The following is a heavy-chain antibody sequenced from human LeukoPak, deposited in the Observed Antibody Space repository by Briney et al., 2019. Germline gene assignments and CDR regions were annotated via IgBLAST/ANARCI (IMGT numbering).Heavy chain of an antibody. D-gene: IGHD1-7*01. CDR3: ARDEGSSENWNYAQY. Sequence: PGGSLRLSCAASGFTFSSHWMSWVRQAPGKGLEWVANIKQDGSEKYYVDSVKGRFTISRDNAKNSLYLQMNSLRAEDTAVYYCARDEGSSENWNYAQYWGQGTLVTVPS. CDR2: IKQDGSEK. CDR1: GFTFSSHW. J-gene: IGHJ4*02. V-gene: IGHV3-7*01.